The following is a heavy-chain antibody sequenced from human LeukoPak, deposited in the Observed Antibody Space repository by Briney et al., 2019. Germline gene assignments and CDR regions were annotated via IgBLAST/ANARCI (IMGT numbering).Heavy chain of an antibody. V-gene: IGHV3-21*01. CDR3: ARDLEIWQWLGNRVGAFDI. CDR1: GFTFSSYS. CDR2: ISSSSSFI. Sequence: GGPLRLSCAASGFTFSSYSINWVRQAPGKGLDWVSCISSSSSFIYYADSVKGRFTISRDNSKNTLYLQMNSLRAEDTAVYYCARDLEIWQWLGNRVGAFDIWGQGTMVTVSS. D-gene: IGHD6-19*01. J-gene: IGHJ3*02.